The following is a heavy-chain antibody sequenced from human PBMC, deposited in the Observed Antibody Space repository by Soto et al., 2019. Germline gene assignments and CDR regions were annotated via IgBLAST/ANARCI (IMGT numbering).Heavy chain of an antibody. CDR1: GFTFSSYS. J-gene: IGHJ6*02. D-gene: IGHD2-21*02. CDR3: AREETAWPLAYGLDV. V-gene: IGHV3-21*01. Sequence: ESGGGLVTPGGSLRLSCAASGFTFSSYSVNWVRQAPGKGLEWVSSISTRGDIYYADSLQGRFTISRDNAKNSVSLQMNSLRVEDTAVYYCAREETAWPLAYGLDVWGQGTTVTVSS. CDR2: ISTRGDI.